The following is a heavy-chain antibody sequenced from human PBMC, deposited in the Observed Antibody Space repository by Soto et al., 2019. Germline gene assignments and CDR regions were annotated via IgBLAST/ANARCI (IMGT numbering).Heavy chain of an antibody. CDR2: VHYSGST. Sequence: XXTCTXSGDSVTISDYYWGWIRQPPGKGLEWIGSVHYSGSTYYNPSLKSRVTISGDTSKKQFSLKLTSVTAADAAVYYCAAHDSGGYYAEYWGQGTLVTVSA. V-gene: IGHV4-39*01. CDR1: GDSVTISDYY. CDR3: AAHDSGGYYAEY. J-gene: IGHJ4*02. D-gene: IGHD3-22*01.